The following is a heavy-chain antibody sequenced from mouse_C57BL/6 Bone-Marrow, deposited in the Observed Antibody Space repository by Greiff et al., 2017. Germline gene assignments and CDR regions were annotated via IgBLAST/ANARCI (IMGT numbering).Heavy chain of an antibody. D-gene: IGHD1-1*01. CDR3: ARTTKVVDYAMDY. V-gene: IGHV5-6*01. CDR2: ISSGGSYT. Sequence: EVQVVESGGDLVKPGGSLKLSCAASGFTFSSYGMSWVRQTPDKRLEWVATISSGGSYTYYPDSVKGRFTNSRDNAKNTLYLQMSSLKSEDTAMYYCARTTKVVDYAMDYWGQGTSVTVSS. CDR1: GFTFSSYG. J-gene: IGHJ4*01.